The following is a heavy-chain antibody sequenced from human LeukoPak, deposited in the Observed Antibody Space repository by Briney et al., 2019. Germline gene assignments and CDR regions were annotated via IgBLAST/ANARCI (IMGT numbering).Heavy chain of an antibody. Sequence: SETLSLTCAVYGGSFSGYYWSWIRQPPGKGLEWIGEINHSGSTNYNPSLKSRVTISVDTSKNQFSLKLSSVTAADTAVCYCARMTGSNWAHDWFDPWGQGTLVTVSS. D-gene: IGHD1-26*01. J-gene: IGHJ5*02. CDR3: ARMTGSNWAHDWFDP. V-gene: IGHV4-34*01. CDR1: GGSFSGYY. CDR2: INHSGST.